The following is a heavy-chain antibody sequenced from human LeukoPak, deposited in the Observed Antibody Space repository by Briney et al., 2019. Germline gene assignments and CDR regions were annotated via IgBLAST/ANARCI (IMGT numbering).Heavy chain of an antibody. J-gene: IGHJ4*02. D-gene: IGHD4-17*01. V-gene: IGHV3-21*01. CDR2: ISSSSSYI. Sequence: GGSLRLSCTASGFTFSSYAMSWVRQAPGKGLEWVSSISSSSSYIYYADSVKGRFTISRDNAKNSLYLQMNSLRAEDTAVYYCARETGDYTFDYWGQGTLVTVSS. CDR3: ARETGDYTFDY. CDR1: GFTFSSYA.